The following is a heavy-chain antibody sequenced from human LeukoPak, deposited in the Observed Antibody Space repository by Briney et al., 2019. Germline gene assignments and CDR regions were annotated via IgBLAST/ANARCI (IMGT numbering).Heavy chain of an antibody. Sequence: SQTLSLTCTVSGGSISSGGYYWSWIRQPPGKGLEWIGYIYHSGSTYYNPSLKSRVTISVDRSKNQFSLKLSSVTAADTAVYYCARDFDGQQLALDYWGQGTLVTVSS. J-gene: IGHJ4*02. D-gene: IGHD6-13*01. CDR1: GGSISSGGYY. CDR3: ARDFDGQQLALDY. CDR2: IYHSGST. V-gene: IGHV4-30-2*01.